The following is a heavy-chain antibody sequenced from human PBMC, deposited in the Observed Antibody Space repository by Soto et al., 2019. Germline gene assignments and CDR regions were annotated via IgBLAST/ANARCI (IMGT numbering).Heavy chain of an antibody. CDR2: INPDNGDT. J-gene: IGHJ6*03. D-gene: IGHD3-16*01. CDR1: GYTFTSYD. V-gene: IGHV1-3*01. CDR3: ARASYDYIWGSPREYYYYMDV. Sequence: ASVKVSCKASGYTFTSYDINWVRQATRQGLEWMGWINPDNGDTRYSQKFQGRVTITRDTSASTAYMELSSLRSEDTAVYYCARASYDYIWGSPREYYYYMDVWGKGTTVTVSS.